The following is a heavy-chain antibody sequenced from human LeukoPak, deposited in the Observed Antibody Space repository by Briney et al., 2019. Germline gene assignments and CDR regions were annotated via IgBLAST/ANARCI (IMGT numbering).Heavy chain of an antibody. V-gene: IGHV1-46*01. CDR1: GGTFSSYA. Sequence: ASVKVSCKASGGTFSSYAISWVRQAPGQGLEWMGIINPSGGSTSYAQKFQGRVTMTRDTSTSTVYMGLSSLRSEDTAVYYCARDHNADYYDSSGYLPSYWGQGTLVTVSS. CDR3: ARDHNADYYDSSGYLPSY. D-gene: IGHD3-22*01. J-gene: IGHJ4*02. CDR2: INPSGGST.